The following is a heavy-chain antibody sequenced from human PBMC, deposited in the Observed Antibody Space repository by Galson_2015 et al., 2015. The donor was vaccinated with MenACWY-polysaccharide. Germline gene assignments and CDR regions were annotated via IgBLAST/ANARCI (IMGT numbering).Heavy chain of an antibody. CDR3: AKQMSHYSISTFVY. CDR1: RFIFSSYA. D-gene: IGHD6-6*01. CDR2: VDGSGGST. Sequence: SLRLSCAASRFIFSSYAMSWVRQAPGKGLEWVSTVDGSGGSTYYADSVRGRFTISRDNSKNTLSLQMNSLRAEDTAVYYCAKQMSHYSISTFVYWGPGALVTVSS. V-gene: IGHV3-23*01. J-gene: IGHJ1*01.